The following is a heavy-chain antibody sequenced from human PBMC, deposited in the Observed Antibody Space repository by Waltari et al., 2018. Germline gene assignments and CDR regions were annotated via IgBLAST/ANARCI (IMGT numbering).Heavy chain of an antibody. D-gene: IGHD5-18*01. V-gene: IGHV3-33*01. CDR3: ATGGLGGSGLDY. CDR1: GFTFRSYG. CDR2: IWYDGSNK. J-gene: IGHJ4*02. Sequence: VQLVESGGGVVQPGRSLRLSCAASGFTFRSYGMHWVRQAPGKWLEWVAVIWYDGSNKYYADSVKGRFTISRDNSKNTLYLQMNSLRAEDTAVYYCATGGLGGSGLDYWGQGTLVTVSS.